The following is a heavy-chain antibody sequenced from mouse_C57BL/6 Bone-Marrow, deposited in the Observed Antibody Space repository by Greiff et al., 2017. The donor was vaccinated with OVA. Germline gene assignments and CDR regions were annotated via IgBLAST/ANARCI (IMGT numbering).Heavy chain of an antibody. CDR1: GYTFTSYT. CDR2: INPSSGYT. D-gene: IGHD2-4*01. J-gene: IGHJ4*01. Sequence: VQLQESGAELARPGASVKMSCKASGYTFTSYTMHWVKQRPGQGLEWIGYINPSSGYTKYNQKFKDKATLTADKSSSTAYMQLSSLTSEDSAVYYCARSNGLRRGYYAMDYWGQGTSVTVSS. CDR3: ARSNGLRRGYYAMDY. V-gene: IGHV1-4*01.